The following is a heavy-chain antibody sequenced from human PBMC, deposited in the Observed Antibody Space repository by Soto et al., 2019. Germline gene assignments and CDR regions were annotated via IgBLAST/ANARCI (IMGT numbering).Heavy chain of an antibody. V-gene: IGHV1-8*01. Sequence: ASVKVSCKASGYTFTSYDINWVRQATGQGLEWMGWMNPNSGNTGYAQKLQGRVTMTRNTSISTAYMELSSLRSEDTAVYYCVRTLILKVTTPLGYGGQGTLVTVSS. D-gene: IGHD4-17*01. CDR1: GYTFTSYD. CDR2: MNPNSGNT. CDR3: VRTLILKVTTPLGY. J-gene: IGHJ4*02.